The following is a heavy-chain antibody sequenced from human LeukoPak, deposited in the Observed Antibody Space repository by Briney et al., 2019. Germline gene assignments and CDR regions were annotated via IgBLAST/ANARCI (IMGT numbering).Heavy chain of an antibody. D-gene: IGHD4-11*01. CDR3: ARDLRVTTKYYGMDV. V-gene: IGHV3-11*01. Sequence: PGGSLRLSCAASGFTSSDYYMSWIRQAPGKGLEWVSYISSSGSTIYYADSVKGRFTISRDNAKNSLYLQMNSLRAEDTAVYYCARDLRVTTKYYGMDVWGQGTTVTVSS. J-gene: IGHJ6*02. CDR2: ISSSGSTI. CDR1: GFTSSDYY.